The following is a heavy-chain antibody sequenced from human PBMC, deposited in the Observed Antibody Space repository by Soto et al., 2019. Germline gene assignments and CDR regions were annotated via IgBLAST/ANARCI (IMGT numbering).Heavy chain of an antibody. V-gene: IGHV4-30-2*01. D-gene: IGHD2-2*01. CDR1: GGSISSGGYS. J-gene: IGHJ5*02. CDR2: IYHSGST. CDR3: ARHGGYCSTTSCPPGNWFDP. Sequence: SETLSLTCAVSGGSISSGGYSWSWIRQPPGKVLEWIGYIYHSGSTYYNPSLKSRVTISVDRSKNQFSLKLSSVTAADTAVYYCARHGGYCSTTSCPPGNWFDPWGQGNLVTVSS.